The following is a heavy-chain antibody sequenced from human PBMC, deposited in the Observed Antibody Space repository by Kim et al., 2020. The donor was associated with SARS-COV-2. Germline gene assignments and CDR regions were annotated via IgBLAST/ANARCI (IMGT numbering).Heavy chain of an antibody. D-gene: IGHD3-10*01. J-gene: IGHJ6*02. CDR2: ISSSSSYI. CDR3: ARGSRSRVRGGMDV. V-gene: IGHV3-21*01. Sequence: GGSLRLSCAASGFTFSSYSMNWVRQAPGKGLEWVSSISSSSSYIYYADSVKGRFTISRDNAKNSLYLQMNSLRAEDTAVYYCARGSRSRVRGGMDVWGQGTTVTVSS. CDR1: GFTFSSYS.